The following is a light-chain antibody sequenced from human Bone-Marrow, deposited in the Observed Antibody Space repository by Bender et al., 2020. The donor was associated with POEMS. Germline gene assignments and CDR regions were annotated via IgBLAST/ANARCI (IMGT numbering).Light chain of an antibody. CDR3: QSYDSSLSGLV. CDR2: VHN. CDR1: SNDVGSYTL. Sequence: QSALTQPASVSGSPGQSITISCTGTSNDVGSYTLVSWYQQHPGKAPKLLIYVHNNRPSGFPDRFTCSKSGTSASLAITGLQAEDEADFYYQSYDSSLSGLVFGGGTKLTVL. J-gene: IGLJ2*01. V-gene: IGLV2-14*02.